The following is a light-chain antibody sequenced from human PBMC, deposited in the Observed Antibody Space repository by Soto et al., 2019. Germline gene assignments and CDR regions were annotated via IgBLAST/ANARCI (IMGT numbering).Light chain of an antibody. CDR2: DVS. V-gene: IGLV2-14*01. Sequence: QSVLTQPASVSGSPGQSITISCTGTSSDVGGYNYVSWYQQHPGQAPKIMIYDVSNRPSGVSNRFSGSKSGNTASLTISGLQAEDEADYYCISYTSSSTLVFGGGTKVTVL. CDR1: SSDVGGYNY. J-gene: IGLJ3*02. CDR3: ISYTSSSTLV.